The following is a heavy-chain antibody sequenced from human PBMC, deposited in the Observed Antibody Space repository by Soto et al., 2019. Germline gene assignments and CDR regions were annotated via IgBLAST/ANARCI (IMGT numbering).Heavy chain of an antibody. CDR3: ARGLTGYYGFDY. CDR2: IKGDGTNT. V-gene: IGHV3-74*01. J-gene: IGHJ4*02. Sequence: EVQLVESGGGLVQFGGSLRLSCAVSGFTFSSYWMHWVRQVPGKGLVWASRIKGDGTNTGYADSVKGRFTISRDNVKNTLYLQMNSLRAEDTAVYYCARGLTGYYGFDYWGQGTLVSVSS. CDR1: GFTFSSYW. D-gene: IGHD3-10*01.